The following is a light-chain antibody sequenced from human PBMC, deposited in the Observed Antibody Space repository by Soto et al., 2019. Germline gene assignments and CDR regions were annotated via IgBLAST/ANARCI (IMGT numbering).Light chain of an antibody. Sequence: EIVLTQSPGTLSLSPGERATLSCTAGQSVSSTYLAWYQQKPGQAPRLLIYGASSRATGIPDRFSGSGSGTDFTLTISRLEPEDFAVYYCQQYGDSPRTFGQGTKVEIK. CDR2: GAS. V-gene: IGKV3-20*01. J-gene: IGKJ1*01. CDR1: QSVSSTY. CDR3: QQYGDSPRT.